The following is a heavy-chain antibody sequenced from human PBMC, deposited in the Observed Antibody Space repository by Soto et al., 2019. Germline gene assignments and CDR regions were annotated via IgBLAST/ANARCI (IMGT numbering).Heavy chain of an antibody. V-gene: IGHV3-74*01. J-gene: IGHJ5*02. CDR1: GFTFSSYW. CDR3: ARDTSPPYYYGSGGFDP. Sequence: GGSLRLSCAASGFTFSSYWMHWVRQAPGKGLVWVSRINSDGSSTSYADSVKGRFTISRDNAKNTLYLQMNSLRAEDTAVYYCARDTSPPYYYGSGGFDPWGQGTLVTV. CDR2: INSDGSST. D-gene: IGHD3-10*01.